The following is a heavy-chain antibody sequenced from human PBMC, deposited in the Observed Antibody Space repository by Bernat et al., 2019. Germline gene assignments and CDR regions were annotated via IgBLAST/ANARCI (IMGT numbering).Heavy chain of an antibody. J-gene: IGHJ4*02. Sequence: EVQLLESGGGLVQPGGSLRLSCAASGFTFSSYAMSWVRQAPGKGLEWVSAISGSGGSTYYADPVKGRFTISRDNSKNTLYLQMNSLRAEDTAVYYCAKLDDFWSGYYYYFDYWGQGTLVTVSS. CDR1: GFTFSSYA. CDR3: AKLDDFWSGYYYYFDY. CDR2: ISGSGGST. V-gene: IGHV3-23*01. D-gene: IGHD3-3*01.